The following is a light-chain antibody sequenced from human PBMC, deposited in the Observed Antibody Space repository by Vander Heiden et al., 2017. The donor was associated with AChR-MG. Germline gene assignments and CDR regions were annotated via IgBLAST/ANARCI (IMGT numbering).Light chain of an antibody. J-gene: IGKJ2*01. CDR1: QSVSSSY. CDR3: QHYGNSYT. CDR2: GAS. Sequence: EIVLTQSPATLSLSPGERATLSCRASQSVSSSYLAWYQQKPGQAPRLLIYGASSRATGIPDRFSGSGSGTDFTLTISRLEPEDLAVYYCQHYGNSYTFGQGTKLDIK. V-gene: IGKV3-20*01.